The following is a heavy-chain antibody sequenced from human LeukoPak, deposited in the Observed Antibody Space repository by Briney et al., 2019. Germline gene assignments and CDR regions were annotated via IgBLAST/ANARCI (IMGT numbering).Heavy chain of an antibody. D-gene: IGHD3-10*01. Sequence: GGSLRLSCAASGFTFKNNWMSWLRQVPGKGLEWVANIKPDGGERNYVASVKGRFTVSRDNAKNSLYLQMNSLRAEDTAVYYCARRRGALSGIDYWGQGTLVAVSS. CDR1: GFTFKNNW. J-gene: IGHJ4*02. CDR3: ARRRGALSGIDY. CDR2: IKPDGGER. V-gene: IGHV3-7*01.